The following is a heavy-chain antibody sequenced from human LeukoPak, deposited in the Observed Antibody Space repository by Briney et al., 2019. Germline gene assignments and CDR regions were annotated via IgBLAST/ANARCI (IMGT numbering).Heavy chain of an antibody. Sequence: GGSLRLSCAASGFTFSSFALSWVRQAPGKGLEWVSSISGSGDSTYYMESVKGRFTISRDNSENTLYLQMNSLRADDTAVYYCARDQERYSYGHGFDYWGQGTLVTVSS. V-gene: IGHV3-23*01. CDR2: ISGSGDST. CDR3: ARDQERYSYGHGFDY. D-gene: IGHD5-18*01. J-gene: IGHJ4*02. CDR1: GFTFSSFA.